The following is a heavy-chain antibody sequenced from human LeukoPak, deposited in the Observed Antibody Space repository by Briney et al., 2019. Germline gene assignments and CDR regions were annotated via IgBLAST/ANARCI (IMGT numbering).Heavy chain of an antibody. CDR2: IYSGGST. D-gene: IGHD5-12*01. J-gene: IGHJ4*02. CDR3: ARAWDGGYVFPPGFFDY. CDR1: GFTVSSNY. V-gene: IGHV3-53*01. Sequence: GGSLRLSCAASGFTVSSNYMSWVRQAPGKGLEWVSVIYSGGSTNYADSVKGRFTISRDNSKNTLYLQMNSLRAEDTAVYYCARAWDGGYVFPPGFFDYWGQGTLVTVSS.